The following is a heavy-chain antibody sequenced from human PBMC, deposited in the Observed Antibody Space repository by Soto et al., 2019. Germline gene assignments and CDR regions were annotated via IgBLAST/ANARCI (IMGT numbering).Heavy chain of an antibody. CDR2: INHSGST. CDR3: ARDFGLMNWFDP. CDR1: GGSFSGYY. J-gene: IGHJ5*02. Sequence: PSETLSLTCAVYGGSFSGYYWSWIRQPPGKGLEWIGEINHSGSTNYNPSLKSRVTISVDTSKNQFSLKLSSVTAADTAVYYCARDFGLMNWFDPWGQGTLVTVSS. V-gene: IGHV4-34*01. D-gene: IGHD3-10*01.